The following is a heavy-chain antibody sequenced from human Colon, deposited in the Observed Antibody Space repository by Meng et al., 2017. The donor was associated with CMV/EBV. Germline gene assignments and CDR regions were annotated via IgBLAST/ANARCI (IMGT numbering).Heavy chain of an antibody. D-gene: IGHD2-2*01. V-gene: IGHV3-74*01. J-gene: IGHJ4*02. Sequence: GGSLRLSCAASGFTFSSYWMHWVRQAPGKGLVWVSRINSDGSSTSYADSVKGRFTISRDNAKNTLYLQMNSLRAEDTAVYYCASDFAQPGYCSSTSCPSDYWGQGTLVTVSS. CDR2: INSDGSST. CDR3: ASDFAQPGYCSSTSCPSDY. CDR1: GFTFSSYW.